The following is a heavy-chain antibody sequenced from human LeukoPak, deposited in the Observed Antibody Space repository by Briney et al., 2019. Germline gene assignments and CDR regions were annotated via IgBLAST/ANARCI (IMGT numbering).Heavy chain of an antibody. CDR3: ARDRRCSSTSCYYFDY. Sequence: GGSLKLSCAASGFTFSSYWMTWVRQAPGKGLEWVANTKQDGSEKYYVDSVKGRFTISRDNAKNSLYLQMNSLRAEDTAVYYCARDRRCSSTSCYYFDYWGQGTLVTVSS. D-gene: IGHD2-2*01. J-gene: IGHJ4*02. V-gene: IGHV3-7*04. CDR1: GFTFSSYW. CDR2: TKQDGSEK.